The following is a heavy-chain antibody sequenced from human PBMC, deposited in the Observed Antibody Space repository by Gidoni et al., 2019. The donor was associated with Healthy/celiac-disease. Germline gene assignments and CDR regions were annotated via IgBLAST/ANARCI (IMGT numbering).Heavy chain of an antibody. CDR3: ARSVKGSFDY. J-gene: IGHJ4*02. CDR2: MYYSGSP. CDR1: GGYISSSIYA. V-gene: IGHV4-39*07. Sequence: QLQLQESGPGLVKRTETLSLTCTVSGGYISSSIYAWGCIRQPPGKGLEWIGSMYYSGSPYYNPSLKSRVTTSVDTSKNQFSLKLSSVTAADTAVYYCARSVKGSFDYWGQGTLVTVSS.